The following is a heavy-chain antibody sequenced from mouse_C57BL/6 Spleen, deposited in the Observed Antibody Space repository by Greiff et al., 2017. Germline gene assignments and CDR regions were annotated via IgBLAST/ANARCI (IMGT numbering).Heavy chain of an antibody. D-gene: IGHD1-1*01. Sequence: QVQLQQPGAELVMPGASVKLSCKASGYTFTSYWMHWVKQRPGQGLEWIGEIDPSDSYTNYNQKFKGKSTLTVDKSSSTAYMQLSSLTSEDSAVYYCARPDYYGSSYGYFDGWGTGTTVTVSS. V-gene: IGHV1-69*01. CDR3: ARPDYYGSSYGYFDG. CDR2: IDPSDSYT. CDR1: GYTFTSYW. J-gene: IGHJ1*03.